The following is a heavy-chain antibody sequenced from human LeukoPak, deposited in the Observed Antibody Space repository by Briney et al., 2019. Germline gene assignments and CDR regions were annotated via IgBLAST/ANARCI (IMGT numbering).Heavy chain of an antibody. CDR2: FDPEDGET. CDR1: GYTLTELS. CDR3: ARAHDPFRLVGAPLDY. Sequence: GASVKVSCKVSGYTLTELSMHWVRQAPGKGLEWMGGFDPEDGETIYAQKFQGRVTMTEDTSTDTAYMELSSLRSEDTAVYYCARAHDPFRLVGAPLDYWGQGTLVTVSS. D-gene: IGHD1-26*01. V-gene: IGHV1-24*01. J-gene: IGHJ4*02.